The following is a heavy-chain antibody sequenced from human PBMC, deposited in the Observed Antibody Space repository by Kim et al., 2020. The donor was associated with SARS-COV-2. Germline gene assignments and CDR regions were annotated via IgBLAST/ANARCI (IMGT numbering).Heavy chain of an antibody. V-gene: IGHV1-3*01. D-gene: IGHD6-19*01. CDR3: ARGFGGWDDY. Sequence: ASVKVSCKASGYTFTSYAMHWVRQAPGQRLEWMGWINAGNGNTIYSQKFQRRLTITRDTSASTVYMELSSLRSEDTAVYYCARGFGGWDDYWGQGSLVTVSS. CDR2: INAGNGNT. CDR1: GYTFTSYA. J-gene: IGHJ4*02.